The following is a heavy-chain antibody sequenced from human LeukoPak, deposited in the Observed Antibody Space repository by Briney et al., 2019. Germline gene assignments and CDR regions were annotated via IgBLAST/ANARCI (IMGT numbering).Heavy chain of an antibody. J-gene: IGHJ4*02. D-gene: IGHD1-26*01. CDR1: GGSISISNYY. CDR3: ARRTSNPVGAIDY. V-gene: IGHV4-39*01. CDR2: ISYSGT. Sequence: SETLSLTCTVSGGSISISNYYWGWIRQPPGRGLESIGSISYSGTYYNPSLKSRLTISVDTSKNHFSLNLRSVTAADTAVYYCARRTSNPVGAIDYWGQGTPVTVSS.